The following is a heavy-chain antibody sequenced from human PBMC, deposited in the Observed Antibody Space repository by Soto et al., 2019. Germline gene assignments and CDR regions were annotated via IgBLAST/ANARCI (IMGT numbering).Heavy chain of an antibody. CDR3: ATTGGGILYYFDY. V-gene: IGHV3-30-3*01. CDR2: ISYDGSNK. J-gene: IGHJ4*02. D-gene: IGHD2-15*01. Sequence: QVQLVESGGGVVQPGRSLRLSCAASGFTFSSYAMHWVRQAPGKGLEWVAVISYDGSNKYYADSVKGRFTISRDNSKNTLYRQMNSLRAEDTAVYYCATTGGGILYYFDYWGQGTLVTVSS. CDR1: GFTFSSYA.